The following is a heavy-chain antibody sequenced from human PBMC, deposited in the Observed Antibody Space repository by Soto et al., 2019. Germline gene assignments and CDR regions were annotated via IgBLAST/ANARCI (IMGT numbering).Heavy chain of an antibody. D-gene: IGHD1-26*01. V-gene: IGHV3-23*01. CDR1: GFTFSSYA. J-gene: IGHJ4*02. CDR2: ISGSGGST. CDR3: AKKKNSGPYSADFDY. Sequence: GGSLRLSCAASGFTFSSYAMSWVRQAPGKGLEWVSAISGSGGSTYYADSVKGRFTISRDNSKNTLYLQMNSLRAEDTAVYYCAKKKNSGPYSADFDYWGQEPLAPVSS.